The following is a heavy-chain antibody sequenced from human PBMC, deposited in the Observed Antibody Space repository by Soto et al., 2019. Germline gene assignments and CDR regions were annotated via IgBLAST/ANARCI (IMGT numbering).Heavy chain of an antibody. Sequence: QVQLVESGGGVVQPGRSLRLSCEASGFTFSNYGMHWVRQAPGKGLEWVAAISDDGSYKYYADSVKGRFTISRDNSKNTVCLQMNSLRAEDTAVYYCAKGRYCSGGSCHPEFDYWGQGTLVTVSS. CDR1: GFTFSNYG. CDR2: ISDDGSYK. J-gene: IGHJ4*02. CDR3: AKGRYCSGGSCHPEFDY. D-gene: IGHD2-15*01. V-gene: IGHV3-30*18.